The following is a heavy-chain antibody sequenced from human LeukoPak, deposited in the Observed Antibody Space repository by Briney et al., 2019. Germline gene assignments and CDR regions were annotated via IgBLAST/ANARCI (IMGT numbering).Heavy chain of an antibody. CDR2: IYPGDSDA. V-gene: IGHV5-51*01. Sequence: KPGESLKISFTGFGXSFTTYWIGWVRQMPGKGLEWMGIIYPGDSDARYSPSFQGQVTISVDKSISTAYLQWSSLKASDTAMYYCARQGRIVVVTTTHDAFDIWGQGTMVTVSS. D-gene: IGHD2-21*02. J-gene: IGHJ3*02. CDR1: GXSFTTYW. CDR3: ARQGRIVVVTTTHDAFDI.